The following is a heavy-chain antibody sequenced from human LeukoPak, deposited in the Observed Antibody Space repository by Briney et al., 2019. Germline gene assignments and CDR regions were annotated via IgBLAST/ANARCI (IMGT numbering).Heavy chain of an antibody. CDR1: GYTFTSYG. CDR3: ARDGFTFGGVIVPWD. D-gene: IGHD3-16*02. CDR2: ISGYNGNT. V-gene: IGHV1-18*01. J-gene: IGHJ4*02. Sequence: ASVKVSCKASGYTFTSYGISWVRQAPGQGLEWMGWISGYNGNTKDTQNLQGRVTMTTDTSTSTAYMELRSLRSDDTAVYYCARDGFTFGGVIVPWDWGQGTLVTVSS.